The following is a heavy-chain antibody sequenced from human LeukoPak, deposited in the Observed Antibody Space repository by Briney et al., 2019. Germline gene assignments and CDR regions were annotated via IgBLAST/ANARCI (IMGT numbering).Heavy chain of an antibody. CDR2: ISDSSDNI. D-gene: IGHD3-22*01. CDR1: GFTFSSNG. V-gene: IGHV3-23*01. CDR3: ARDGDYYDSSGYYY. J-gene: IGHJ4*02. Sequence: GGSLRLSCAASGFTFSSNGMSWVRQAPGGGLEWVSSISDSSDNIYYADSVKGRFTISRDNSKNTLYLQMNSLRAEDAAVYYCARDGDYYDSSGYYYWGQGTLVTVSS.